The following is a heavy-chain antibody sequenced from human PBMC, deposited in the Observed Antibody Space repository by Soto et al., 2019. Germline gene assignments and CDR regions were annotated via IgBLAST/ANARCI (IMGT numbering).Heavy chain of an antibody. CDR1: GFTFSSYG. CDR2: SSATGAGT. D-gene: IGHD1-7*01. V-gene: IGHV3-23*01. Sequence: GGSLRLSCAASGFTFSSYGVTWVRQAPGKGLEWVSFSSATGAGTYYADSVKGRFTISRDNSKNTLYLQMTSLRADDTAVYYCAKDRRAGGNYGFYSDFWGQGALVTAPQ. CDR3: AKDRRAGGNYGFYSDF. J-gene: IGHJ4*02.